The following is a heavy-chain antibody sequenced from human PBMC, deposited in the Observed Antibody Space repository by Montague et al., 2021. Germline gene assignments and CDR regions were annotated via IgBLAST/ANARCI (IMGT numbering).Heavy chain of an antibody. CDR1: GFAFKSYG. CDR3: ARADDYRGNSGPDF. V-gene: IGHV3-30*03. J-gene: IGHJ4*02. D-gene: IGHD4-23*01. Sequence: SLRLSCAASGFAFKSYGIHWVRQAPGKGLEWVALISSDVNYKYYGHSVKGRFTISRDNSQNTAFLQLNGLRGDDSAVYYCARADDYRGNSGPDFWGQGTLVTVSS. CDR2: ISSDVNYK.